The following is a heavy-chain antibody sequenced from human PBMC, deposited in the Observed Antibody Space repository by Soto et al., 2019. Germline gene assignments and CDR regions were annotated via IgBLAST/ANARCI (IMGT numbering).Heavy chain of an antibody. J-gene: IGHJ4*02. CDR1: GGSIDRSNYY. Sequence: QLQLQESGPGLVKPSETLSLTCTVSGGSIDRSNYYWDWIRQPPGKGLEWIGTTYYNRNAYYNPSRNSQVTMSVVTPRNQFSLKLISVTAADSAVYYCARHFVAVVIKGWGYWGQGTLVTVSS. CDR3: ARHFVAVVIKGWGY. V-gene: IGHV4-39*01. D-gene: IGHD3-22*01. CDR2: TYYNRNA.